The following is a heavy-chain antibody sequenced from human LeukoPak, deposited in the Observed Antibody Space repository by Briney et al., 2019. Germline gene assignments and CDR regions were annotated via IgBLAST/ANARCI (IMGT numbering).Heavy chain of an antibody. D-gene: IGHD2-15*01. CDR2: IYSGGST. V-gene: IGHV3-66*04. CDR3: AKLPPTCSGGSCYSPYYFDY. J-gene: IGHJ4*02. Sequence: GGSLRLSCAASGFTVSTNYMSWVRQAPGKGLEWVSVIYSGGSTYYADSVKGRFTISRDISKNTLYLQMNSLRAEDTAVYYCAKLPPTCSGGSCYSPYYFDYWGQGTLVTVSS. CDR1: GFTVSTNY.